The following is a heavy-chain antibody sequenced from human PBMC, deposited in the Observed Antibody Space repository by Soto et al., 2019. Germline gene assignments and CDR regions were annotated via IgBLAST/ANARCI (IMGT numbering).Heavy chain of an antibody. CDR1: GGSISSGGYY. CDR2: IYYSGST. J-gene: IGHJ6*02. V-gene: IGHV4-31*03. Sequence: SETLSLTCTVSGGSISSGGYYWSWIRQHPGKGLEWIGYIYYSGSTYYNPSLKSRVTISVDTSKNQFSLKLSSVTAADTAVYYCARDGLRQYYYGMDVWGQGTTVTVSS. D-gene: IGHD2-2*03. CDR3: ARDGLRQYYYGMDV.